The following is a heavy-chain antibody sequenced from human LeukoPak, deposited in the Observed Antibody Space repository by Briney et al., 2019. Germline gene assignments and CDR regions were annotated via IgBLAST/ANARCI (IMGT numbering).Heavy chain of an antibody. CDR1: GFTFSSYA. D-gene: IGHD2-15*01. CDR3: ARWGDIVVVVADYGMDV. Sequence: GGSLRLSCAASGFTFSSYAMHWVRQAPGKGLEWVAVISYDGSNKYYADSVKGRFTISRDNSKNTLYLQMNSLRAEDTAVYYCARWGDIVVVVADYGMDVWGQGTTVTVPS. V-gene: IGHV3-30*04. CDR2: ISYDGSNK. J-gene: IGHJ6*02.